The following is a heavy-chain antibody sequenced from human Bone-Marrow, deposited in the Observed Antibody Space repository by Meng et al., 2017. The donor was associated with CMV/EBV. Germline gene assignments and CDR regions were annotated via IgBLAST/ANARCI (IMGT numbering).Heavy chain of an antibody. CDR3: ARYCGSICITIFGVAPYYYYGMDV. V-gene: IGHV1-18*01. D-gene: IGHD3-3*01. CDR1: GYTFTSYG. CDR2: ISAYNGNT. Sequence: ASVKVSCKASGYTFTSYGISWVRQAPGQGLEWMGWISAYNGNTNYAQKLQGRVTMTTDTSTSTAYMELRNLRSDDTAVYYCARYCGSICITIFGVAPYYYYGMDVWGQGTTVTVSS. J-gene: IGHJ6*02.